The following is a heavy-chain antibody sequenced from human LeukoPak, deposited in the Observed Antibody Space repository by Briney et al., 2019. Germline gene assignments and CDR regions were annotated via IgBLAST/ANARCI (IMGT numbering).Heavy chain of an antibody. CDR1: GFTFSTYS. CDR3: AKYPASGGYFDY. J-gene: IGHJ4*02. V-gene: IGHV3-23*01. Sequence: GSLRLPCAASGFTFSTYSMSWVRQAPGKGLEWVSGISGSGGNTYYADSVKGRFTVSRDNSKNMLYLQMHSLRAEDTAIFYCAKYPASGGYFDYWGQGTPVTVSS. D-gene: IGHD6-13*01. CDR2: ISGSGGNT.